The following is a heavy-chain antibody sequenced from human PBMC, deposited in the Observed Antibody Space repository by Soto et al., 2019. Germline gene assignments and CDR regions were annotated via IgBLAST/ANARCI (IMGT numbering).Heavy chain of an antibody. CDR3: AKPSSDWYLFDY. CDR2: IRGSADRT. V-gene: IGHV3-23*01. Sequence: HPGGSLRLSCAASGFTFSSYAMSWVRQAPGKGLEWVSSIRGSADRTYYADSVKGRFTISRDNSKNTLYLQMDSLTAEDTAVYYCAKPSSDWYLFDYWGQGTLVTVSS. D-gene: IGHD6-19*01. J-gene: IGHJ4*02. CDR1: GFTFSSYA.